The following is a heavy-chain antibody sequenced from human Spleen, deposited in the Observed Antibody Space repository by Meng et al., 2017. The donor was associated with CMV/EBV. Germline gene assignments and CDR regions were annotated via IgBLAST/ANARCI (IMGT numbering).Heavy chain of an antibody. V-gene: IGHV3-48*03. CDR2: IGTSGSTT. J-gene: IGHJ4*02. CDR1: GFTFSSYE. CDR3: ARWRPRIDY. Sequence: SLKISCAASGFTFSSYEMNWVRQAPGKGLEWVSYIGTSGSTTYYADSVKGRFTISRDNAQNSVFLQMNSLRVDDTAVYYCARWRPRIDYWGQGTLVTASS. D-gene: IGHD3-3*01.